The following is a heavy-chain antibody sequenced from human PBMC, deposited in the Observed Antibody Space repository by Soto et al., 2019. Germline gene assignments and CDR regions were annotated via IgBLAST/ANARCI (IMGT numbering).Heavy chain of an antibody. Sequence: GGSLRLSCAASEFTFSSYVMNWVRQAPGKGLEWVSSISGSGGSTYYADSVKGRFTISRDNSKNTLYLQMNSLRAEDTAVYYCAKHGYYDILTGMGVDYWGQGTLVTVSS. CDR1: EFTFSSYV. CDR3: AKHGYYDILTGMGVDY. V-gene: IGHV3-23*01. J-gene: IGHJ4*02. CDR2: ISGSGGST. D-gene: IGHD3-9*01.